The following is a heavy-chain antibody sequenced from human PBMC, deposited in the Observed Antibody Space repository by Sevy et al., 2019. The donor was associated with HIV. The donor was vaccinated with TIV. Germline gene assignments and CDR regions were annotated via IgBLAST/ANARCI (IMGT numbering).Heavy chain of an antibody. CDR1: GGSISSYY. Sequence: SETLSLTCTVSGGSISSYYWSWIRQSPGKGLEWIGYIYYSESTNYNPSLKSRVTISVDTSKNQFSLRLSSVTAADTAVYYCARGRGQQLIPPYYYYYYMDVWGKGTTVTVSS. D-gene: IGHD6-13*01. V-gene: IGHV4-59*01. CDR2: IYYSEST. J-gene: IGHJ6*03. CDR3: ARGRGQQLIPPYYYYYYMDV.